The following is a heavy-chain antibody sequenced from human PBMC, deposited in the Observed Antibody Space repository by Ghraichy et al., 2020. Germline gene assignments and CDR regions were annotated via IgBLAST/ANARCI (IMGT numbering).Heavy chain of an antibody. D-gene: IGHD1-26*01. J-gene: IGHJ4*02. Sequence: GESLNISCAASGFTFSSYWMSWVRQAPGKGLEWVANIKQDGSEKYYVDSVKGRFTISRDNAKNSLYLQMNSLRAEDTAVYYCARSAVGATADYWGQGTLVTVSS. CDR1: GFTFSSYW. V-gene: IGHV3-7*03. CDR3: ARSAVGATADY. CDR2: IKQDGSEK.